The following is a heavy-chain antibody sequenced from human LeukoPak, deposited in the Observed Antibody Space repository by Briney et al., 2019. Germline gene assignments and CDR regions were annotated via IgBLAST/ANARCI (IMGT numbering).Heavy chain of an antibody. J-gene: IGHJ6*02. CDR3: AKDRAPITPYSYYFYGMDV. CDR2: ISYDGSNK. V-gene: IGHV3-30*18. D-gene: IGHD5-12*01. Sequence: GGSLRLSCAASEFTFSSYGMHWVRQAPGKGLEWVTVISYDGSNKYYADSVKGRFTISGDNSKNTLYLQMNSLRAEDTAVYYCAKDRAPITPYSYYFYGMDVWGQGTTVTVSS. CDR1: EFTFSSYG.